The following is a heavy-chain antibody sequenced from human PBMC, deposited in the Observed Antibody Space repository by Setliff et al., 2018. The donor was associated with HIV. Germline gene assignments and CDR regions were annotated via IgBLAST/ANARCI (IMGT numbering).Heavy chain of an antibody. D-gene: IGHD3-3*01. CDR2: IYYSVST. CDR3: ARGVVDYDFWSGSGDYYYMDV. CDR1: EGYITGYY. Sequence: PSETLSLTCTVSEGYITGYYWTWIRQSPGRGLEWIGYIYYSVSTKYNPSLKSRVSMSIDTSKNQFSLKMSSVTAADTVVYYCARGVVDYDFWSGSGDYYYMDVWGKGTTVTVSS. J-gene: IGHJ6*03. V-gene: IGHV4-59*12.